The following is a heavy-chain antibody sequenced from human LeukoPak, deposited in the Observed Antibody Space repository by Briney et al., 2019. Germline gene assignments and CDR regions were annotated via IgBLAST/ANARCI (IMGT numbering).Heavy chain of an antibody. D-gene: IGHD4-17*01. V-gene: IGHV4-34*01. CDR1: GGSFSGYY. Sequence: SETLSLTCAVSGGSFSGYYWSWIRQPPGKGLEWMGEINHSGSTNYNPPLKRRVTISVDTSKNQFALKQSSVTAADTAVYYCARATVTTNWFDPWGQGTLVTVSS. J-gene: IGHJ5*02. CDR3: ARATVTTNWFDP. CDR2: INHSGST.